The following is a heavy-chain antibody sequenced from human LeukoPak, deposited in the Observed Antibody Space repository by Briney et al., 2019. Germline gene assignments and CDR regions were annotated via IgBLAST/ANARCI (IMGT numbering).Heavy chain of an antibody. CDR2: IYYSGST. CDR3: ARTRGIAAGREYYFDY. CDR1: GGSISSSSYY. V-gene: IGHV4-39*01. Sequence: PSETLSLTCTVSGGSISSSSYYWGWIRQPPGKGLEWIGSIYYSGSTYYNPSLKSRVTISVDTSKNQFSLKLSSVTAADTAVYYCARTRGIAAGREYYFDYWGQGTLVTVSS. D-gene: IGHD6-13*01. J-gene: IGHJ4*02.